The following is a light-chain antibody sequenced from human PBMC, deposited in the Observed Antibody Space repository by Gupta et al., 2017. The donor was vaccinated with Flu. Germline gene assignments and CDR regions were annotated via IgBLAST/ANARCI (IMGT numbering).Light chain of an antibody. V-gene: IGKV1-5*03. CDR2: RAS. J-gene: IGKJ1*01. CDR3: QHKNMCTWT. CDR1: QSISDW. Sequence: DIQMTQSPSTLSASVGDSVTITCRASQSISDWLAWYQQKPGKAPNLLIFRASSLDSGVPSRFSGSGSGTEFTLTISGLQPDDFATYYCQHKNMCTWTFGQGTKVDFK.